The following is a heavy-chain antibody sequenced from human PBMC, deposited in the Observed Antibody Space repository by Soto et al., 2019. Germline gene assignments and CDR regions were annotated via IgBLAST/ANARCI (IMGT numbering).Heavy chain of an antibody. CDR2: ISAYNGNT. Sequence: ASVKVSCKASGYTFTSYGISWVRQAPGQGLEWMGWISAYNGNTNYAQKLQGRVTMTTDTSTSTAYMELRSLRAEDTAVYYCAKDRLQTNWFDPWGQGTLVTVSS. CDR1: GYTFTSYG. D-gene: IGHD4-4*01. J-gene: IGHJ5*02. CDR3: AKDRLQTNWFDP. V-gene: IGHV1-18*01.